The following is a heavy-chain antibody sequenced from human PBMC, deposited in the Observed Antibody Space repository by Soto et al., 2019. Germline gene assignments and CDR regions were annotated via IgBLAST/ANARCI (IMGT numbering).Heavy chain of an antibody. CDR2: ISYDGSNK. Sequence: PGGSLRLSCAASGFTFSSYGMHWVRQAPGKGLEWVAFISYDGSNKYYADSVKGRFTISRDNSKNTLYLQMNSLRAEDTAAYYCDKGARSGWPSGYWGQGTLVTVSS. CDR3: DKGARSGWPSGY. V-gene: IGHV3-30*18. D-gene: IGHD6-19*01. CDR1: GFTFSSYG. J-gene: IGHJ4*02.